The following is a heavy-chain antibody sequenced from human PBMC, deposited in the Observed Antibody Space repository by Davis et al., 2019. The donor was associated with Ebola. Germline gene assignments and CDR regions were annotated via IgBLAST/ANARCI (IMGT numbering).Heavy chain of an antibody. CDR3: ARLGHDYGDYAPYYYYYGMDV. J-gene: IGHJ6*02. CDR2: IYYSGST. Sequence: MPSETLSLTCTVSGGSISSSSYYWGWIRQPPGKGLVWIGSIYYSGSTYYNPSLKSRVTISVDMSKNQFSLKLSSVTAADTAVYYCARLGHDYGDYAPYYYYYGMDVWGQGTTVTVSS. CDR1: GGSISSSSYY. D-gene: IGHD4-17*01. V-gene: IGHV4-39*01.